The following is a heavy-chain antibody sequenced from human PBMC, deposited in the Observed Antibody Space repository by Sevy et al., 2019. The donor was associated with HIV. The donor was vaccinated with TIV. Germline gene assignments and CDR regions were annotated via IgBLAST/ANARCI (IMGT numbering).Heavy chain of an antibody. J-gene: IGHJ6*02. CDR1: GYTFTSYA. Sequence: ASVKVSCKASGYTFTSYAMNWVRQAPGQGLEWMGWINTNTGNPTYAQGFTGRFVFSLDTSVSTAYLQISSLKAEDTAVYYCARPLWRGHIRPYYYYGMDVWGQGTTVTVSS. CDR2: INTNTGNP. CDR3: ARPLWRGHIRPYYYYGMDV. D-gene: IGHD2-21*01. V-gene: IGHV7-4-1*02.